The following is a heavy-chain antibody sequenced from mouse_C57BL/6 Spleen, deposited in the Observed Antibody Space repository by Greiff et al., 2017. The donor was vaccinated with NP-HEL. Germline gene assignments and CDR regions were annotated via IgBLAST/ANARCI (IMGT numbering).Heavy chain of an antibody. V-gene: IGHV1-55*01. J-gene: IGHJ4*01. D-gene: IGHD1-1*01. CDR3: ARMGHYYGSSSSYYAMDY. Sequence: QVQLQQSGAELVKPGASVKMSCKASGYTFTSYWITWVKQRPGQGLEWIGDIYPGSGSTNYNEKFKSKATLTVDTSSSTAYMQLSRLTSEYVAVYYCARMGHYYGSSSSYYAMDYWGQGTSVTVSS. CDR2: IYPGSGST. CDR1: GYTFTSYW.